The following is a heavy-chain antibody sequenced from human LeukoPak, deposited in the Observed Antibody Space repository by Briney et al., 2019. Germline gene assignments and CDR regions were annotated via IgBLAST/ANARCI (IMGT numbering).Heavy chain of an antibody. Sequence: PGGSLRLSCAASGFTFSIYGMHGVREAPGKGLECVAVIGYNGSNNYNAESVKGRFPTSRDNSKNRLYLQMNSLRGEDTAVYYSARGIKSGPTHYYGMDGGGEAST. J-gene: IGHJ6*01. V-gene: IGHV3-33*01. D-gene: IGHD3-10*01. CDR3: ARGIKSGPTHYYGMDG. CDR2: IGYNGSNN. CDR1: GFTFSIYG.